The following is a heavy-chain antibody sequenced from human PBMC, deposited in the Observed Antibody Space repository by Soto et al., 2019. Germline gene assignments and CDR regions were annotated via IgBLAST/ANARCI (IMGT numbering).Heavy chain of an antibody. D-gene: IGHD6-13*01. CDR1: GVSISSHDW. CDR2: SHQSGNT. J-gene: IGHJ4*02. CDR3: ATRDSSRFY. Sequence: QVQLQESGPGLVKPSGTLSLTCAVSGVSISSHDWWTWVRQPPGKGLEWIGESHQSGNTNYNSSLESPVTISVDTSKNQFSLKLTSVTVADTGVYYCATRDSSRFYWGQGTRVTVSS. V-gene: IGHV4-4*02.